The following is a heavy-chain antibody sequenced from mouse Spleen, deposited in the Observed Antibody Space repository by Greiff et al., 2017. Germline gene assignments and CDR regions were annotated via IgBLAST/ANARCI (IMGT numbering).Heavy chain of an antibody. J-gene: IGHJ2*01. Sequence: QVQLQQSGPELVKPGASVKLSCKASGYTFTSYWMHWVKQRPGQGLEWIGMIHPNSGSTNYNEKFKSKATLTVDKSSSTAYMQLSSLTSEDSAVYYCARDYGSSSDYWGQGTTLTVSS. V-gene: IGHV1-64*01. CDR2: IHPNSGST. CDR1: GYTFTSYW. D-gene: IGHD1-1*01. CDR3: ARDYGSSSDY.